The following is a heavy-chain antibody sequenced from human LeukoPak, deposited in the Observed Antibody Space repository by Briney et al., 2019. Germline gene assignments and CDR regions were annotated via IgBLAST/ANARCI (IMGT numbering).Heavy chain of an antibody. D-gene: IGHD2-15*01. CDR3: TRVKSDCSGGACANYFDY. CDR2: VNSDGSST. V-gene: IGHV3-74*01. Sequence: SGGSLRLSCAASGFTFSTYWMHWVRQAPGKGLVWVSRVNSDGSSTIYADSVKDRFTISRDNPKNTLYLQMNSLRAEDTAVYYCTRVKSDCSGGACANYFDYWGQGTLVTVSS. J-gene: IGHJ4*02. CDR1: GFTFSTYW.